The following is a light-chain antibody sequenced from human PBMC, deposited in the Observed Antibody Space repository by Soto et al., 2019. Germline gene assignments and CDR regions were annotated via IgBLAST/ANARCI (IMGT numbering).Light chain of an antibody. CDR2: AAP. CDR3: LQDYNYPFT. Sequence: IQMTPSPSTLSASVGVRFTITCRASQSISSWLSWYQQKPGKAPKLHVYAAPSLQIRVPSRCTDSGSGTDFTLTSSNLQPEDFATYYCLQDYNYPFTFGPGTKVDIK. V-gene: IGKV1-6*01. CDR1: QSISSW. J-gene: IGKJ3*01.